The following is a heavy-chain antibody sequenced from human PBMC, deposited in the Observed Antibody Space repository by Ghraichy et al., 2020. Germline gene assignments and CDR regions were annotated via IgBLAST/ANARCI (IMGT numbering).Heavy chain of an antibody. Sequence: SETLSLTCTVSGGSISSSSYYWGWIRQPPGKGLEWIGSIYYSGSTYYNPSLKSRVTISVDTSKNQFSLKLSSVTAADTAVYYCARKKSDDFWSGYRRGNFDYWGQGTLVTVSS. CDR3: ARKKSDDFWSGYRRGNFDY. D-gene: IGHD3-3*01. V-gene: IGHV4-39*01. CDR2: IYYSGST. J-gene: IGHJ4*02. CDR1: GGSISSSSYY.